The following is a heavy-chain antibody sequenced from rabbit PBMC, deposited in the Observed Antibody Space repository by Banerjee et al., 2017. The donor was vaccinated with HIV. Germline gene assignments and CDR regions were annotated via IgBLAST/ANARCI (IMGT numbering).Heavy chain of an antibody. D-gene: IGHD6-1*01. V-gene: IGHV1S40*01. CDR3: ARAGYSFGYAGYAYADLSL. J-gene: IGHJ4*01. CDR1: GFSFSSGYD. Sequence: QSLEESGGDLVKPGASLTLTCTASGFSFSSGYDMCWVRQAPGKGLEWIGCIYTGSGHIYYASWAKGRFTISKTSSTTVTLQMTSLTAADTATYFCARAGYSFGYAGYAYADLSLWGQGTLVTVS. CDR2: IYTGSGHI.